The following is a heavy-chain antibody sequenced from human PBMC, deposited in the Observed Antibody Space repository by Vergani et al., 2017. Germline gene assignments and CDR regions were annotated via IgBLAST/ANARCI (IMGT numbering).Heavy chain of an antibody. J-gene: IGHJ3*02. V-gene: IGHV1-2*02. CDR1: GYTFTGYY. CDR2: INPNSGGT. Sequence: QVQLVQSGAEVKKPGASVKVSCKASGYTFTGYYMHWVRQAPGQGLEWMGWINPNSGGTNYAQKFQGRVTMTRDTSTDTAYMELSSLRSEDTAVYYCATHGIAARGDAFDIWGQGTMVTVSS. D-gene: IGHD6-6*01. CDR3: ATHGIAARGDAFDI.